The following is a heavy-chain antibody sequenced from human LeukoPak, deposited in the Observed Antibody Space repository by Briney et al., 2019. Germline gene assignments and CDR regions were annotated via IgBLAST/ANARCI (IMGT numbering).Heavy chain of an antibody. V-gene: IGHV4-38-2*02. Sequence: PSETLSLTCTVSGYSISSGYYWGWIRQPPGKGLEWIGSIYHSGSTYYNPSLKSRVTISVDTSKNQFSLKLSSVTAADTAVYYCASFDFDWLEGFDYWGQGTLVTVSS. CDR1: GYSISSGYY. J-gene: IGHJ4*02. CDR2: IYHSGST. CDR3: ASFDFDWLEGFDY. D-gene: IGHD3-9*01.